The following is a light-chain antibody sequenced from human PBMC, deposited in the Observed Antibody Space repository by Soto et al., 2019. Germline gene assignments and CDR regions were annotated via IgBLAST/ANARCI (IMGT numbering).Light chain of an antibody. CDR1: QDISNY. CDR3: QQYDNLPIT. Sequence: DIQMTQSPSSLSASVGDRVTITCQASQDISNYLNWYQQKPGKAPKLLIYDASNLETGVPSRFSGSGSGTDFTFTISNLQPEDIATYYCQQYDNLPITFGGGTKVEIK. CDR2: DAS. J-gene: IGKJ4*01. V-gene: IGKV1-33*01.